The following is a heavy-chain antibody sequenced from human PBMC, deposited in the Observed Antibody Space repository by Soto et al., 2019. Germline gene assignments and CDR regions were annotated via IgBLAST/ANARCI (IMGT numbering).Heavy chain of an antibody. CDR3: ARDRGSSSTYYYYGMDV. D-gene: IGHD6-6*01. Sequence: QVQLQESGPGLVKPSQTLSLTCTVSGGSISSGGYYWSWIRQHPVKGLEWIGYIYCSGSTYYNPSLKSRVTMTVDTSKNQFPLKRSSVTAAYTAVYYCARDRGSSSTYYYYGMDVWGQGTTVTVSS. CDR1: GGSISSGGYY. J-gene: IGHJ6*02. V-gene: IGHV4-31*03. CDR2: IYCSGST.